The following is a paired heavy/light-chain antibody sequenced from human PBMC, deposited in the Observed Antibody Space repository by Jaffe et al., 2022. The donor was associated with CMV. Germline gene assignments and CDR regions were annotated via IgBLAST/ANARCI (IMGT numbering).Light chain of an antibody. J-gene: IGKJ1*01. CDR3: QQYYSTPVWT. CDR1: QSVLYSSNNKNY. V-gene: IGKV4-1*01. Sequence: DIVMTQSPDSLAVSLGERATINCKSSQSVLYSSNNKNYLAWYQQKPGQPPKLLIYWASTRESGVPDRFSGSGSGTDFTLTISSLQAEDVAVYYCQQYYSTPVWTFGQGTKVEIK. CDR2: WAS.
Heavy chain of an antibody. D-gene: IGHD3-22*01. J-gene: IGHJ1*01. CDR3: ARRRDTMIVVARGGYFQH. V-gene: IGHV4-34*01. CDR2: INHSGST. Sequence: QVQLQQWGAGLLKPSETLSLTCAVYGGSFSGYYWSWIRQPPGKGLEWIGEINHSGSTNYNPSLKSRVTISVDTSKNQFSLKLSSVTAADTAVYYCARRRDTMIVVARGGYFQHWGQGTLVTVSS. CDR1: GGSFSGYY.